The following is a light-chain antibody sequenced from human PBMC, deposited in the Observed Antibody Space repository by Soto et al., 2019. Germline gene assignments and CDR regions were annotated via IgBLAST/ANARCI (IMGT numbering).Light chain of an antibody. CDR3: QQYNDWPPLT. CDR2: AAS. Sequence: ETVMTQSPVALSVSLGERATLSCRASQSITRNLAWYQQKPGQAPRLLIYAASTRATGVPARFSGSGSGTEFTLTISSLQSEDFAVYYCQQYNDWPPLTFGGGTKVEIK. CDR1: QSITRN. J-gene: IGKJ4*01. V-gene: IGKV3-15*01.